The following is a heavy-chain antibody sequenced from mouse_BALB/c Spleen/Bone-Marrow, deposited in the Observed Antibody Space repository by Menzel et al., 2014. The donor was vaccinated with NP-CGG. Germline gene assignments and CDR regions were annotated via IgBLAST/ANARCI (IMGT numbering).Heavy chain of an antibody. CDR3: ARVIYWYLDV. V-gene: IGHV1-9*01. J-gene: IGHJ1*01. Sequence: VQVVESGAELMKPGASVKISCMATGYTFRNYWIEWVKQRPGHGLEWIGEISPGSGSTDYNENFKGKATFTADTSSNTAYMQLSSLTSADSAVYYCARVIYWYLDVWGAGTTVTVSS. CDR1: GYTFRNYW. CDR2: ISPGSGST.